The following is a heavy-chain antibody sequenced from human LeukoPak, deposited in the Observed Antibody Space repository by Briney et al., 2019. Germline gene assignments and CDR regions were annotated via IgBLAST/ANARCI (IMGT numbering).Heavy chain of an antibody. CDR2: INPSGGST. V-gene: IGHV1-46*01. Sequence: GASVKVSCKASGYTFTSYYMHWVRQAPGQGLEWMGIINPSGGSTSYAQKFQGRVTMTRDTSTSTVYMELSSLRSEDTAVYYCARDLVIVSGGSPPGYWGQGTLVTVSS. D-gene: IGHD2-15*01. CDR1: GYTFTSYY. CDR3: ARDLVIVSGGSPPGY. J-gene: IGHJ4*02.